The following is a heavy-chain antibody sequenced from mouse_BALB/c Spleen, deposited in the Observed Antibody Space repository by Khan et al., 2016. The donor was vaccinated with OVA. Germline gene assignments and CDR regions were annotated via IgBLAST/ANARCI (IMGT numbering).Heavy chain of an antibody. D-gene: IGHD3-1*01. CDR1: GYTFTNYW. Sequence: VKLQESGGEVIRPGTSVRISCKASGYTFTNYWLGWIRQRPGHGLEWIGDIYPGGYFTNYNEHFKGKATLTVDTSSSTANMQLSSLTSEDSAVYFWARWATWYFDVWGAGTTVTVSS. CDR2: IYPGGYFT. V-gene: IGHV1-63*02. CDR3: ARWATWYFDV. J-gene: IGHJ1*01.